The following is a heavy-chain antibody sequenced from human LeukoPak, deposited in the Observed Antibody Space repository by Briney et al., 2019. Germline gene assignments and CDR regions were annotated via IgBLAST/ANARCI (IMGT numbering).Heavy chain of an antibody. V-gene: IGHV4-61*08. CDR2: IFYSESA. CDR1: GGSISSGDYY. Sequence: SETLSLTCTVSGGSISSGDYYWSWIRQPPGKGLECIGYIFYSESANYNPSLKSRVTISVDTSKNQFSLKLTSVTAADTAVYYCARRGGSPLGAFDIWGQGTMVTVSS. D-gene: IGHD3-10*01. J-gene: IGHJ3*02. CDR3: ARRGGSPLGAFDI.